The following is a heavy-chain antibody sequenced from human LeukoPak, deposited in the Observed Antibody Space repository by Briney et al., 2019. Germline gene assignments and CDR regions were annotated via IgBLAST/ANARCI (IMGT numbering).Heavy chain of an antibody. D-gene: IGHD6-13*01. V-gene: IGHV3-15*01. CDR1: GFTFSNAW. CDR3: TTADVAAAAVKYYYYMDV. J-gene: IGHJ6*03. Sequence: PGGSLRLSCAASGFTFSNAWISWVRQAPGKGREWVGRIKSKTDGGTTDYAAPVKGRFTISRDDSKNTLYLQMNSLLTEDAAAVYCTTADVAAAAVKYYYYMDVWGKGTTVTVSS. CDR2: IKSKTDGGTT.